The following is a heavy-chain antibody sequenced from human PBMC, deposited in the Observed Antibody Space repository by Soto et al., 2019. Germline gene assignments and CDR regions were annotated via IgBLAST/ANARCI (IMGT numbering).Heavy chain of an antibody. D-gene: IGHD3-9*01. CDR1: DDSINSDKYY. CDR3: ARLEGLATISYYFDF. CDR2: VYYRGNA. V-gene: IGHV4-39*01. Sequence: QLQLQESGPGLVKPSETLSLSCSVSDDSINSDKYYWGWIRQPPGKGLEWIGSVYYRGNAYYNPSPPTRVTISLDKSKSQFSLKLNSVTAAGSAVYFCARLEGLATISYYFDFWGPGALVTVSS. J-gene: IGHJ4*02.